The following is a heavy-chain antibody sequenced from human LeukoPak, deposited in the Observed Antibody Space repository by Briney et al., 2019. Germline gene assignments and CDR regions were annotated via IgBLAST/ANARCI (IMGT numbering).Heavy chain of an antibody. J-gene: IGHJ6*03. CDR2: INPNSGGT. CDR3: ARGPKATIVVIPAAIGNMDV. V-gene: IGHV1-2*02. D-gene: IGHD2-2*01. Sequence: VASVKVSCKASGYTFTGYYMHWVRQAPGQGLEWMGWINPNSGGTNYAQKFQGRVTMTRDTSISTAYMELSRLRSDDTAVYYCARGPKATIVVIPAAIGNMDVWGKGTTVTISS. CDR1: GYTFTGYY.